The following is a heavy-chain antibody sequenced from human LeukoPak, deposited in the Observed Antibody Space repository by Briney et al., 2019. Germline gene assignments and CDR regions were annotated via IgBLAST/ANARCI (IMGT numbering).Heavy chain of an antibody. CDR1: GFTFSTYG. D-gene: IGHD1-14*01. J-gene: IGHJ4*02. CDR3: ARDSPKPARILDY. CDR2: IWFDGSNK. V-gene: IGHV3-33*01. Sequence: GGSLRLSCTASGFTFSTYGMHWVRQAPGKGLEWVAVIWFDGSNKYYADAVKGRFTISRDNSKNTLYLQMNSLRAEDTAVYYCARDSPKPARILDYWGQGTLVTVSS.